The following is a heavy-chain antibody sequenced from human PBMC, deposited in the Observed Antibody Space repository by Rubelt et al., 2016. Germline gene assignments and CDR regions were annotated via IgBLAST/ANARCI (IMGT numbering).Heavy chain of an antibody. V-gene: IGHV3-30*04. J-gene: IGHJ4*01. Sequence: QVQLVESGGGVVQPGRSLRLSCATSGFTFTNYAIHWVRQAPGKGLEWVAVISYYGSPKYYADSVQGRFTLPRDNSKNTLDLQMNSLTTEDTAVYYCARPWGYWGQGTLVTVSS. D-gene: IGHD7-27*01. CDR3: ARPWGY. CDR1: GFTFTNYA. CDR2: ISYYGSPK.